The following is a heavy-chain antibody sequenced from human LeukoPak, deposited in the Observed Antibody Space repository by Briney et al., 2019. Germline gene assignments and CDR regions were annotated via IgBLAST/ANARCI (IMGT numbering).Heavy chain of an antibody. CDR1: GFTFNSYA. CDR2: VSNSGSTI. V-gene: IGHV3-11*01. D-gene: IGHD6-13*01. J-gene: IGHJ3*02. Sequence: GGSLRLSCTASGFTFNSYAMSWIRQAPGKGLEWISCVSNSGSTIYYADSVKGRFTISRDNVKNSLYLQMNSLRVEDTAVYYCARDGAYSASNIWGQGTMVAVSS. CDR3: ARDGAYSASNI.